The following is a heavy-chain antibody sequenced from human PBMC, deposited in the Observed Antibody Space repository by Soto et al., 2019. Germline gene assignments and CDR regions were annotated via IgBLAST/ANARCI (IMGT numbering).Heavy chain of an antibody. CDR2: INAGNGNT. CDR3: ARGNTYYDFWSGYQYYYYGMDV. Sequence: ASVKASCKASGYTFTSYAMHWVRQAPGQRLEWMGWINAGNGNTKYSQKFQGRVTITRDTSASTAYMELSSLRSEDTAVYYCARGNTYYDFWSGYQYYYYGMDVWGQGTTVTVSS. V-gene: IGHV1-3*01. CDR1: GYTFTSYA. J-gene: IGHJ6*02. D-gene: IGHD3-3*01.